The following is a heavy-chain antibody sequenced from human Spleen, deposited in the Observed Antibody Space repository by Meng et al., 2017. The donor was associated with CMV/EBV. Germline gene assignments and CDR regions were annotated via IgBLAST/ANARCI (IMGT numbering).Heavy chain of an antibody. J-gene: IGHJ4*02. D-gene: IGHD2-21*01. CDR2: IHHSGSA. CDR3: ASFDHIPRRNYFDY. V-gene: IGHV4-30-4*08. Sequence: QVQLQEACPGLVKPSQTLSLTCTVSGGSISSGDYYWSWIRQPPGKGLEWIGYIHHSGSAYYNPSLKSRVSISVDTSKNQFSLNLNSMTAADTAVYYCASFDHIPRRNYFDYWGQGTLVTVSS. CDR1: GGSISSGDYY.